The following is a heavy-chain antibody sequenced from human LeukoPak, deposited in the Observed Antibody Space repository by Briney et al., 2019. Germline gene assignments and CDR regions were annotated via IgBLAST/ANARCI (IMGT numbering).Heavy chain of an antibody. D-gene: IGHD3-22*01. J-gene: IGHJ3*02. V-gene: IGHV1-2*02. Sequence: ASVKVSFKASGYTFTVYYMHWVRQAPGQGVEWMGWINPNSGGTNYAQKFQGRVTMTRDTSISTAYMELSRLRSDDTAVYYCARSYPEYYYDSSGSFDIWGQGTMVTVSS. CDR1: GYTFTVYY. CDR3: ARSYPEYYYDSSGSFDI. CDR2: INPNSGGT.